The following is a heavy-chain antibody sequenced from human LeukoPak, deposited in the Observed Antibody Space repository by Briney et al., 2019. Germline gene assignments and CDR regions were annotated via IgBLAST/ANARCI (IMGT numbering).Heavy chain of an antibody. CDR2: ISTSGGTT. Sequence: GGSLRLSCAASGFNFSSYAMSLVGQSPGKGLEWVSDISTSGGTTSYADSVKGRFTISRDNPRNTLYMQMSSLRDEDTAVYYCAIMHRYYDGSGYWVQWGQGTLVTVSS. V-gene: IGHV3-23*01. CDR1: GFNFSSYA. D-gene: IGHD3-22*01. CDR3: AIMHRYYDGSGYWVQ. J-gene: IGHJ4*02.